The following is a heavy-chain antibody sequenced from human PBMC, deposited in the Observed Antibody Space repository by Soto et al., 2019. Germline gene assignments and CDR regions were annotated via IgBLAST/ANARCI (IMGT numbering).Heavy chain of an antibody. CDR3: GIPGAAGRLDY. Sequence: AGVTVSCAVSGDSLSEVSMHWLRQTTDQGLEWMVSFDGEDGQTMYAQKFQGRVTMTEDTSADTAYMELSSLRSDYSSVNYCGIPGAAGRLDYWGQGTLVTVSS. CDR1: GDSLSEVS. CDR2: FDGEDGQT. J-gene: IGHJ4*02. D-gene: IGHD3-10*01. V-gene: IGHV1-24*01.